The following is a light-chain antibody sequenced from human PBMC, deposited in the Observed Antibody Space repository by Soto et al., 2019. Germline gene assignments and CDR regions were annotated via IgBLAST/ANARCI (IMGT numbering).Light chain of an antibody. CDR2: GAS. CDR3: QQSYSTPWT. CDR1: QSVSSSY. Sequence: EIVLTQSAATLSLSPGERATLSCRASQSVSSSYLAWYQQKPGQAPRLLIYGASSRATGIPDRFSGSGSGTDFTLTISSLQPEDFATYYCQQSYSTPWTFGQGTKVDIK. V-gene: IGKV3D-20*02. J-gene: IGKJ1*01.